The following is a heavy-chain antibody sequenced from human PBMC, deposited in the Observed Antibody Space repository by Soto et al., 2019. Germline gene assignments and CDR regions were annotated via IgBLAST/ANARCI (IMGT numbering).Heavy chain of an antibody. V-gene: IGHV4-61*01. J-gene: IGHJ4*02. CDR1: GGSVSRGSYY. D-gene: IGHD2-8*01. CDR3: ARTGVGDIVLMVAPHSFDY. CDR2: IYYSGST. Sequence: PSETLSLTCTVSGGSVSRGSYYWSWIRQPPGKGLEWVAYIYYSGSTNYNPSLKSRVTISVDTSKNQFSLKRSSVTAADTAVYYCARTGVGDIVLMVAPHSFDYWGQGTLVTVSS.